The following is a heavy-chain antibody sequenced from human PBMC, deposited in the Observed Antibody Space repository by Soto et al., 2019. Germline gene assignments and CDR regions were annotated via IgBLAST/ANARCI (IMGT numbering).Heavy chain of an antibody. V-gene: IGHV6-1*01. J-gene: IGHJ6*03. D-gene: IGHD4-17*01. CDR1: GDSVSSNSAA. CDR2: TYYRSKWYN. CDR3: ASDPGEEVYGVYGGYYYYYIDV. Sequence: SQTLSLTCAISGDSVSSNSAAWNWIRQSPSRGLEWLGRTYYRSKWYNDYAVSVKSRITINPDTSKNQFSLQLNSVTPEDTAVYYCASDPGEEVYGVYGGYYYYYIDVRGKGPTVTVSS.